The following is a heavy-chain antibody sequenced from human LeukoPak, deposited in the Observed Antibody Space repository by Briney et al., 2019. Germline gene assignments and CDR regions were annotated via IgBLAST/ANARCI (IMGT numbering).Heavy chain of an antibody. CDR2: IQHGGSNE. J-gene: IGHJ5*02. CDR3: AKDPPGA. V-gene: IGHV3-30*02. CDR1: GFTFSSQG. Sequence: GGSLRLSCAASGFTFSSQGMYWVRQAPGKGLEWVAFIQHGGSNEYYADSVKGRFTISRDTSENTLYLQMNSLRDEDTAVYYCAKDPPGAWGQGTLVTVSS.